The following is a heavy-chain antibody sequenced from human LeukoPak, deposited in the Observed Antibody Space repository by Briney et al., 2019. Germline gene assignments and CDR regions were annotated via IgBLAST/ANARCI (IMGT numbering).Heavy chain of an antibody. Sequence: SETLSLTCTVSGESISSGAHYWSWIRQLPGKGLEWIGYIYYSGSTHYNPSLKSRVTISVDTSKNQFSLKLSSVTAADTAVYYCAREAIAVAGYAFDYWGQGTLVTVSS. D-gene: IGHD6-19*01. V-gene: IGHV4-31*03. CDR1: GESISSGAHY. J-gene: IGHJ4*02. CDR2: IYYSGST. CDR3: AREAIAVAGYAFDY.